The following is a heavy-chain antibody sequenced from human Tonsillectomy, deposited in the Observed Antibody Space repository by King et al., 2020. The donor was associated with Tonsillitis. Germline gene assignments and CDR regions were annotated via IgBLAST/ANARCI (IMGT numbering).Heavy chain of an antibody. J-gene: IGHJ6*02. CDR2: ISWNSGSI. D-gene: IGHD4-17*01. Sequence: QLVQSGGGLVQPGRSLRLSCAASGFTFDDYAMHWVRHAPGKGLEWVSSISWNSGSIGYADSVKGRFTISKDNAKNSLHLQMNSLRTEDTALYFCAKDDAATMTTLTSYNYYGMDVWGQGTTVTVSS. V-gene: IGHV3-9*01. CDR1: GFTFDDYA. CDR3: AKDDAATMTTLTSYNYYGMDV.